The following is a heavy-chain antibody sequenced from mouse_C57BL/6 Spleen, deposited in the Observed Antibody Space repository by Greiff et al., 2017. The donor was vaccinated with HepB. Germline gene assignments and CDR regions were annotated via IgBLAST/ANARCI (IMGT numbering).Heavy chain of an antibody. V-gene: IGHV1-9*01. J-gene: IGHJ4*01. CDR2: ILPGSGST. Sequence: QVQLQQSGAELMKPGASVKLSCKATGYTFTGYWIEWVKQRPGHGLEWIGEILPGSGSTNYNEKFKGKATFTADTSSNTAYMQLSILTTEDSAVYYCARIYYYGSSSYYAMDYWGQGTSVTVSS. D-gene: IGHD1-1*01. CDR1: GYTFTGYW. CDR3: ARIYYYGSSSYYAMDY.